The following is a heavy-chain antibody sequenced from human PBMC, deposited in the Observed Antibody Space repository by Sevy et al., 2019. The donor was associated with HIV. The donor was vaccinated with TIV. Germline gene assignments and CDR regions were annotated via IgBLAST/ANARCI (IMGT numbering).Heavy chain of an antibody. CDR3: AGGGYLSRD. CDR1: GLTFSDSW. Sequence: GGSLRLSCAASGLTFSDSWMTWVRQGPGKGLEWVANINQAGSDKYYVDSVRGRFTISRDNAKNSLYLQMNSLRVEDTALYYCAGGGYLSRDWGQGSLVTVSS. D-gene: IGHD3-16*02. V-gene: IGHV3-7*01. CDR2: INQAGSDK. J-gene: IGHJ4*02.